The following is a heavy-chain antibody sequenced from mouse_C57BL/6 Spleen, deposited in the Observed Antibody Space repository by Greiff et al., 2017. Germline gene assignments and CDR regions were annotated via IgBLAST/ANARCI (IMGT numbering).Heavy chain of an antibody. D-gene: IGHD1-1*01. CDR2: ISNNANGYTT. J-gene: IGHJ1*03. CDR3: ARWDYGRYFDG. Sequence: EVQLVEPGGGLVQPGGSLSLSCAASGFTFTDYYMSWVRQPPGKALEWLGFISNNANGYTTDYSASVKGRFTISGDNSQSILYLQMNALRAEDSATYYCARWDYGRYFDGWGTGTTVTVSS. CDR1: GFTFTDYY. V-gene: IGHV7-3*01.